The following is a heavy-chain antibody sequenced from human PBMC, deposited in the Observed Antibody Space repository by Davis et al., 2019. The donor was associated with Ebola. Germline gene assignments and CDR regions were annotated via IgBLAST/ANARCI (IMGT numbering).Heavy chain of an antibody. CDR3: ARENYDILTCRMDY. D-gene: IGHD3-9*01. Sequence: AASVKVSCKASGGTFSSYAISWVRQAPGQGLEWMGRIIPILGIANYAQKFQGRVTITADKSTSTGYMELGSLRSEDTAVYYCARENYDILTCRMDYWGQGTLVTVSS. CDR1: GGTFSSYA. CDR2: IIPILGIA. J-gene: IGHJ4*02. V-gene: IGHV1-69*04.